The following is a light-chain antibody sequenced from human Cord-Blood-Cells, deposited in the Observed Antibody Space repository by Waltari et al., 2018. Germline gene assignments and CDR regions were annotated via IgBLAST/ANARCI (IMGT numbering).Light chain of an antibody. CDR1: KLVDKY. CDR2: QDS. CDR3: QAWDSSKWV. J-gene: IGLJ3*02. Sequence: SYELTQPPSVSVSPGQTASITCSGDKLVDKYACWYQQKPGQSPVLVIYQDSKRPSGSPERFSCSNSVNTATRTISGTQAMDEADYYCQAWDSSKWVFGGGTKLTVL. V-gene: IGLV3-1*01.